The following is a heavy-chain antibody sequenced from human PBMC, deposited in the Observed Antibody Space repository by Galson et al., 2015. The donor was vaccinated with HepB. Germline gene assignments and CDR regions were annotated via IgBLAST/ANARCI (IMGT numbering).Heavy chain of an antibody. Sequence: SLRLSCAASGFTFGDYAMSWVRQAPGKGLEWVGFIRSKAYGGTTEYAASVKGRFTISRDDSKSIAYLQMNSLKTEDTAVYYCTRVASNGVKLHSAWFDPWGQGTLVTVSS. J-gene: IGHJ5*02. D-gene: IGHD6-13*01. V-gene: IGHV3-49*04. CDR3: TRVASNGVKLHSAWFDP. CDR2: IRSKAYGGTT. CDR1: GFTFGDYA.